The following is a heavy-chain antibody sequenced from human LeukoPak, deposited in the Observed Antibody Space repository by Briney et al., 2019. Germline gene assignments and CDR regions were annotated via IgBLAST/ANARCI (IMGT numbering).Heavy chain of an antibody. CDR2: ISGSGGST. J-gene: IGHJ6*03. D-gene: IGHD3-22*01. CDR1: GFTFSSYG. CDR3: AKDGGGYYPSYYYYMDV. Sequence: GGTLRLSCAASGFTFSSYGMSWVRQAPGKGLEWVSAISGSGGSTYYADSVKGRFTISRDNSKNTLYLQMNSLRAEDTAVYYCAKDGGGYYPSYYYYMDVWGKGTTVTISS. V-gene: IGHV3-23*01.